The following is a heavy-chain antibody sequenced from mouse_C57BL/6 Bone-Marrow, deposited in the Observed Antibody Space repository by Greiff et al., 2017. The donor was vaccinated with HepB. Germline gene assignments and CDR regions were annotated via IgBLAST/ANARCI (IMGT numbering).Heavy chain of an antibody. CDR3: ARHGSSPFDY. CDR1: GYTFTSYG. D-gene: IGHD1-1*01. Sequence: VQVVESGAELARPGASVKLSCKASGYTFTSYGISWVKQRTGQGLEWIGEIYPRSGNTYYNEKFKGKATLTADKSSSTAYMELRSLTSEDSAVYFCARHGSSPFDYWGQGTTLTVSS. J-gene: IGHJ2*01. V-gene: IGHV1-81*01. CDR2: IYPRSGNT.